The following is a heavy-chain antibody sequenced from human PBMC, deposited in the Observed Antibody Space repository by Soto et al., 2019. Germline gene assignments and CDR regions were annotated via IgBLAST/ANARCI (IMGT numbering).Heavy chain of an antibody. D-gene: IGHD3-3*01. J-gene: IGHJ6*02. CDR1: GGTFSSYA. V-gene: IGHV1-69*13. CDR2: IIPIFGTA. CDR3: AISHYDFWSGPLTYYYYYGMDV. Sequence: SVKVSCKASGGTFSSYAISWVRQAPGQGLEWMGGIIPIFGTANYAQKFQGRVTITADESTSTAYMELSSLRSEDTAVYYCAISHYDFWSGPLTYYYYYGMDVWGQGTTVTVSS.